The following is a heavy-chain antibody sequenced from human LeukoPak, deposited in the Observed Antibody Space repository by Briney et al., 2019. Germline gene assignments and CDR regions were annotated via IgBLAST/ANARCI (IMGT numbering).Heavy chain of an antibody. J-gene: IGHJ4*02. CDR2: IIPIFGIA. Sequence: SVKVSCKASGGTFSSYAISWVRQAPGQGLEWMGRIIPIFGIANYAQKFQGRVTITADKSTSTACMELSSLRSEDTAVYYCARDMSGDGYNPVFDYWGQGTLVTVSS. D-gene: IGHD5-24*01. CDR3: ARDMSGDGYNPVFDY. V-gene: IGHV1-69*04. CDR1: GGTFSSYA.